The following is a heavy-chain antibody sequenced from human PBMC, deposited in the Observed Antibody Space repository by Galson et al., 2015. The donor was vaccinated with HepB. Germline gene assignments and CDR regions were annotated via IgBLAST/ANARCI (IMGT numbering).Heavy chain of an antibody. V-gene: IGHV3-7*01. CDR2: IKQDGSEK. D-gene: IGHD3-3*01. CDR1: GFTFSSYW. CDR3: ARDKYYDFWSGYYNNWFDP. Sequence: SLRLSCAASGFTFSSYWMSWVRQAPGKGLEWVANIKQDGSEKYYVDSVKGRFTISRDNAKNSLYLQMNSLRAEDTAVYYCARDKYYDFWSGYYNNWFDPWGQGTLVTVSS. J-gene: IGHJ5*02.